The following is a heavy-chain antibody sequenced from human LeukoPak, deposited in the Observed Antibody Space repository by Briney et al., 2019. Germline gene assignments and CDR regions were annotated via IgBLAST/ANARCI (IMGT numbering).Heavy chain of an antibody. CDR1: GFPFSRND. Sequence: GGSLRLSCAASGFPFSRNDMSWVRQAPGKGLEWVSSISGSGDRTYYADSVKGRFTISRDTSKNTLYLEMNSLRVEAAAVYYCAKYRGFGDSYDSWGQGTLVTVSS. J-gene: IGHJ4*02. CDR3: AKYRGFGDSYDS. CDR2: ISGSGDRT. V-gene: IGHV3-23*01. D-gene: IGHD3-10*01.